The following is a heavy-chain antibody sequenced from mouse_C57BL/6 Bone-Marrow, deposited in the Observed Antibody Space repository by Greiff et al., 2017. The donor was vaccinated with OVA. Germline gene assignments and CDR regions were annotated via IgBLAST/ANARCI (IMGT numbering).Heavy chain of an antibody. CDR1: GYTFTSYW. V-gene: IGHV1-55*01. Sequence: VQLQQPGAELVKPGASVKMSCKASGYTFTSYWITWVKQRPGQGLEWIGDIYPGSGSTNYNEKFKSKATLTVDTSSSTAYMQLSSLTSEDSAVYYGARYYYYGSSLYYAMDYWGQGTSVTVSS. CDR3: ARYYYYGSSLYYAMDY. D-gene: IGHD1-1*01. CDR2: IYPGSGST. J-gene: IGHJ4*01.